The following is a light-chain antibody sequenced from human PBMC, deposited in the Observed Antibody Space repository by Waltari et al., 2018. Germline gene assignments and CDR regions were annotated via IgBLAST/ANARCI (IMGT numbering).Light chain of an antibody. CDR3: CSYTGSYSYV. CDR1: SSDIGRYDF. V-gene: IGLV2-14*03. J-gene: IGLJ1*01. CDR2: DVT. Sequence: QSALTQPASVSGSLGQSITISCTGTSSDIGRYDFVSWYRQHPGKAPKLVISDVTNRPARFSHRVSGSKSVNTASLTISALQPDDEADYYCCSYTGSYSYVFGPGTKVTVL.